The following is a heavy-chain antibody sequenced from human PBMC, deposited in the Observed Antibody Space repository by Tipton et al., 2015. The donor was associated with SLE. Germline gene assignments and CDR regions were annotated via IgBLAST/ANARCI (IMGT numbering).Heavy chain of an antibody. CDR2: IHHSGIT. CDR3: AREYSGYDYRTFDH. CDR1: GYSIRDGYY. D-gene: IGHD5-12*01. Sequence: TLSLTCNVSGYSIRDGYYWGWIRQAPGKGLEWIGTIHHSGITYYNPSLKSRVTISVDTSKNQFSLKVRSVIAADTAVYYCAREYSGYDYRTFDHWGQGTLVTVSS. V-gene: IGHV4-38-2*02. J-gene: IGHJ4*02.